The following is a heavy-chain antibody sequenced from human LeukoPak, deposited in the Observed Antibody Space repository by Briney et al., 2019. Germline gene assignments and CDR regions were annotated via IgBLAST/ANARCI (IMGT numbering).Heavy chain of an antibody. D-gene: IGHD5-24*01. V-gene: IGHV3-7*01. CDR1: GFTFRSYW. Sequence: PGGSLRLSCAASGFTFRSYWMIWVRQAPGKGLEGVANIKQDGSEKYYVDSVKGRFTISRDNAKNSLYLQMNSLRAEDTAVYYCARDPRDEYNSRIFDIWGLGTMVTVSS. CDR3: ARDPRDEYNSRIFDI. J-gene: IGHJ3*02. CDR2: IKQDGSEK.